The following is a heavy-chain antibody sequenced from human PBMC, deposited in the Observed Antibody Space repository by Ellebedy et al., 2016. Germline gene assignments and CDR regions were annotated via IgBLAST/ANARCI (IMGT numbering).Heavy chain of an antibody. Sequence: SETLSLTXAVYGGSFSGYYWSWIRQPPGKGLELIGEINHSGSTNYNPSLKSRVTISVDTSKNQFSLKLSSVTAADTAVYYCARWYYYDSSGYYHYGLFDYWGQGTLVTVSS. D-gene: IGHD3-22*01. CDR3: ARWYYYDSSGYYHYGLFDY. V-gene: IGHV4-34*01. CDR1: GGSFSGYY. CDR2: INHSGST. J-gene: IGHJ4*02.